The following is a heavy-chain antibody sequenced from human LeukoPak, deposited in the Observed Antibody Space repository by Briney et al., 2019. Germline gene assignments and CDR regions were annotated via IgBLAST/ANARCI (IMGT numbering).Heavy chain of an antibody. Sequence: PGGSLRLSCAASGFTFNSYSMNWVRQAPGKGLEWVSSISSSSSYIYYADSVKGRFTISRDNAKNSLYLQMNSLRGEDTAVYYCARGLSSGYHWYDAFDIWGQGTTVTVSS. CDR2: ISSSSSYI. CDR3: ARGLSSGYHWYDAFDI. V-gene: IGHV3-21*01. D-gene: IGHD1-20*01. J-gene: IGHJ3*02. CDR1: GFTFNSYS.